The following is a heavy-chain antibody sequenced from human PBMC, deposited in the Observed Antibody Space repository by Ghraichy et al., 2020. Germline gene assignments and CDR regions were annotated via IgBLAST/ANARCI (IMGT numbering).Heavy chain of an antibody. CDR1: GYSISSGYY. CDR3: ARDRNYGSGSPDESNWFDP. J-gene: IGHJ5*02. D-gene: IGHD3-10*01. V-gene: IGHV4-38-2*02. Sequence: SQTLSLTCAVSGYSISSGYYWGWIRQPPGKGLEWIGSIYHSGSTYYNPSLKSRVTISVDTSKNQFSLKLSSVTAADTAVYYCARDRNYGSGSPDESNWFDPWGQGTLVTVSS. CDR2: IYHSGST.